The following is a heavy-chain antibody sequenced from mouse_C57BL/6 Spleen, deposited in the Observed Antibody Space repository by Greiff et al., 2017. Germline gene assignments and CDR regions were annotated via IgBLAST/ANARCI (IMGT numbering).Heavy chain of an antibody. CDR2: INPGSGGT. D-gene: IGHD1-1*01. J-gene: IGHJ4*01. Sequence: VQLQQSGAELVRPGTSVKVSCKASGYAFTNYLIEWVKQRPGQGLEWIGVINPGSGGTNYNEKFKGKATLTADKSSSTAYMQLSSLTSEDSAVYFCARGLIYYYGSSYEAYAMDYWGQGTSVTVSS. CDR3: ARGLIYYYGSSYEAYAMDY. CDR1: GYAFTNYL. V-gene: IGHV1-54*01.